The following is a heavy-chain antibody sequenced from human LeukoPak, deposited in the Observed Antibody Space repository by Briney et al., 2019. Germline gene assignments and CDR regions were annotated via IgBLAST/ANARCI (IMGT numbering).Heavy chain of an antibody. D-gene: IGHD6-25*01. Sequence: GGSLRLSCAASGFTFSSYWMSWFRQAPGKGLEWVANIKQDGSEKYYVDSVKGRFTISRDNAKNSLFLQMNSLRGDDTALYFCARERPAAASAFEIWGQGTRVTVSS. V-gene: IGHV3-7*01. CDR1: GFTFSSYW. CDR2: IKQDGSEK. CDR3: ARERPAAASAFEI. J-gene: IGHJ3*02.